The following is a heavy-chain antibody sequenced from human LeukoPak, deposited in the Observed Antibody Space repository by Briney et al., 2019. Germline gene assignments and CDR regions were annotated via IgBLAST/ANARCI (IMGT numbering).Heavy chain of an antibody. Sequence: GGSLRLSCAASGXTFSDHYMDWVRQAPGKGLEWVGRIRNKANSHTTEYAASVKDRFTISRDDSKNSLYLQMNSLEAEDTAVYYCVTVSSFDYWGQGTLVTVSS. CDR1: GXTFSDHY. J-gene: IGHJ4*02. V-gene: IGHV3-72*01. CDR3: VTVSSFDY. CDR2: IRNKANSHTT.